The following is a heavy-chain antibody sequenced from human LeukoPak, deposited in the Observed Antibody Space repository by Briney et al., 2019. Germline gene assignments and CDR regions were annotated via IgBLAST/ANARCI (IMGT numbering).Heavy chain of an antibody. CDR1: GGSISSGSYY. CDR2: IYTSGST. J-gene: IGHJ6*03. CDR3: ARGRSSCPSLIYYYYYDYMDV. D-gene: IGHD6-6*01. V-gene: IGHV4-61*02. Sequence: PSQTLSLTCTVYGGSISSGSYYWSWIRQPAGKGLEWIGRIYTSGSTNYNPSLKSRVTISVDTSKNQFSLKLSSVTAADTAVYYCARGRSSCPSLIYYYYYDYMDVWGKGITVTVSS.